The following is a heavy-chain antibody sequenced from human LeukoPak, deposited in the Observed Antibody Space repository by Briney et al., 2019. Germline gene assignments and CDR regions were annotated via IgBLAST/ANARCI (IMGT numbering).Heavy chain of an antibody. D-gene: IGHD3-22*01. J-gene: IGHJ4*02. CDR1: GFTFSSYA. V-gene: IGHV3-30-3*01. CDR3: ARGYYDSSGYYYVRLGHLDY. CDR2: ISYDGSNK. Sequence: PGGSQRLSCAASGFTFSSYAMHWVRQAPGKGLEWVAVISYDGSNKYYADSVKGRFTISRDNSKNTLYLQMNSLRAEDTAVYYCARGYYDSSGYYYVRLGHLDYWGQGTLVTVSS.